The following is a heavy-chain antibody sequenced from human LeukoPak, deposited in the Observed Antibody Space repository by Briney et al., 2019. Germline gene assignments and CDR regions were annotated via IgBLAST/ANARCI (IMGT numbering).Heavy chain of an antibody. J-gene: IGHJ6*02. D-gene: IGHD4-17*01. CDR2: MNPNSGNT. CDR3: ARLRSSHYYYGMDV. Sequence: ATVKVSCKVSGYTLTELSMHWVRQAPGKGLEWMGWMNPNSGNTGYAQKFQGRVTMTRNTSISTAYMELSSLRSEDTAVYYCARLRSSHYYYGMDVWGQGTTVTVSS. V-gene: IGHV1-8*01. CDR1: GYTLTELS.